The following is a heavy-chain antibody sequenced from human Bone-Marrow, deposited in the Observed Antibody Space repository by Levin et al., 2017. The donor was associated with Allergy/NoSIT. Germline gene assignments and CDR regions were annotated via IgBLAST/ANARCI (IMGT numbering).Heavy chain of an antibody. D-gene: IGHD3-3*01. Sequence: GGSLRLSCAASGFNFDNYAMHWVRLVPGKGLEWVSGISWNSGTIAYADSVKGRFTISRDSAKSSLYLEMNSLRAEDTAVYYCASARGWGQGTLVTVSS. CDR2: ISWNSGTI. J-gene: IGHJ4*02. V-gene: IGHV3-9*01. CDR1: GFNFDNYA. CDR3: ASARG.